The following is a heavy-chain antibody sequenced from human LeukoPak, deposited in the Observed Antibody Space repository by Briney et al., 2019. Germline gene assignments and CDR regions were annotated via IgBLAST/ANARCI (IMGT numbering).Heavy chain of an antibody. Sequence: GGSLRLSCAASGFTVSSNYMSWVRQAPGKGLEWVSSISSSSSYIYYADSVKGRFTISRDNAKNSLYLQMNSLRAEDTAVYYCAREGRGYSYGFDYWGQGTLVTVSS. CDR2: ISSSSSYI. V-gene: IGHV3-21*01. CDR3: AREGRGYSYGFDY. J-gene: IGHJ4*02. CDR1: GFTVSSNY. D-gene: IGHD5-18*01.